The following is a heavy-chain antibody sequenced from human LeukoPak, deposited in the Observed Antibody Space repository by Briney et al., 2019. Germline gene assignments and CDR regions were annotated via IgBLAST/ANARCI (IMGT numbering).Heavy chain of an antibody. CDR3: ARNSLGYCSSTSCYTEIFDY. D-gene: IGHD2-2*02. CDR1: GGSISSGSYY. Sequence: SQTLSLTCTVSGGSISSGSYYWSWLRQAAGRGLEWIGRIYTSGSTHYNPSLKSRVTISVDTSKNQFSLKLSSVTAADTAVYYCARNSLGYCSSTSCYTEIFDYWGQGTLVTVSS. J-gene: IGHJ4*02. V-gene: IGHV4-61*02. CDR2: IYTSGST.